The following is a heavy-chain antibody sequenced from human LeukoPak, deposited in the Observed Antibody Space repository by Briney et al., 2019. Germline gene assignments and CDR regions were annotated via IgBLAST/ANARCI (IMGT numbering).Heavy chain of an antibody. CDR1: GFTFSRYG. V-gene: IGHV3-30*02. Sequence: GGSLRLSCAASGFTFSRYGMHWVRQAPGKGLEWVAFIRYDGSKEYYADFVKGRFTISRDNSENTLHLQMRSLGAEDTAVYYCAKIWLGRAVTTDRFDCWGRGTLVTVSS. J-gene: IGHJ4*02. CDR2: IRYDGSKE. CDR3: AKIWLGRAVTTDRFDC. D-gene: IGHD3-10*01.